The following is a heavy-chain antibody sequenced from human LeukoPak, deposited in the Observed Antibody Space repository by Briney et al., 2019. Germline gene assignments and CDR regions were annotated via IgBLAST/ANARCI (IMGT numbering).Heavy chain of an antibody. D-gene: IGHD3-22*01. V-gene: IGHV1-46*01. CDR2: INPSSGST. CDR3: ARGNSYYYDSSGSKNWFDP. CDR1: GYTFTSYY. J-gene: IGHJ5*02. Sequence: GASVKVSCKASGYTFTSYYIHWVRQAPGQGLEWMGIINPSSGSTTYAQKFQGRVTMTRDMSTSTVYMELSSLRSEDTAVYYCARGNSYYYDSSGSKNWFDPWGQGTLVTVSS.